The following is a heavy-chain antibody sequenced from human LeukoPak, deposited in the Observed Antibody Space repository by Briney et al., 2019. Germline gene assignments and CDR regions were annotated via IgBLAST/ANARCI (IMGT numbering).Heavy chain of an antibody. CDR1: GGSLSSSSYY. CDR3: ARVSSSSDLWAFDI. Sequence: SETLSLTCTVSGGSLSSSSYYWGWIRQPPAKGLEWIGSIYYSGSTYYNPSLKSRVTISVDTSKNQFSLKLSSVTAADTAVYYCARVSSSSDLWAFDIWGQGTMVTVSS. CDR2: IYYSGST. J-gene: IGHJ3*02. V-gene: IGHV4-39*01. D-gene: IGHD6-6*01.